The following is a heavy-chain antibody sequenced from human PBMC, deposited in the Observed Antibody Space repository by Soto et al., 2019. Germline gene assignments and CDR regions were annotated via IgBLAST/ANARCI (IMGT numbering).Heavy chain of an antibody. V-gene: IGHV2-5*01. CDR3: AHRNHLGGFDV. CDR2: INWNDDP. CDR1: GFSLNTRAVG. D-gene: IGHD2-15*01. Sequence: QITLKEAGPTLVKPTQTLTLTCTFSGFSLNTRAVGVGWIRQPPGKALEWLALINWNDDPRYSPSLKDRLTITEDTSTTHVVLTMTNVDPVNTATYFCAHRNHLGGFDVWGKGTTVNVSS. J-gene: IGHJ3*01.